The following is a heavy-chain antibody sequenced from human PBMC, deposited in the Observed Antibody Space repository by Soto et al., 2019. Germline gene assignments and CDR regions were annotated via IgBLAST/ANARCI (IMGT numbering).Heavy chain of an antibody. J-gene: IGHJ4*02. CDR2: IWYDGSNK. Sequence: GSLRLSCAASGFTFSSYGMHWVRQAPGKGLEWVAVIWYDGSNKYYADSVKGRFTISRDNSKNTLYLQMNSLRAEDTAVYYCARANSNYYDSSGYYPSYWGQGT. D-gene: IGHD3-22*01. CDR1: GFTFSSYG. V-gene: IGHV3-33*01. CDR3: ARANSNYYDSSGYYPSY.